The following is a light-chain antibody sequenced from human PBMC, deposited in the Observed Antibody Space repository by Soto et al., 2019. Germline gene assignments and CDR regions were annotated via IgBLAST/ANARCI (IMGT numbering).Light chain of an antibody. J-gene: IGKJ5*01. CDR2: WAS. V-gene: IGKV4-1*01. Sequence: DIVMTQSPDSLAVSLGERATINCKSSQTVLYSSNNKNYLAWYQQKPGQPPKLLIYWASTRESGVPDRFSGSGSGTDFTLTISSLLAEDVAVYYCQQYYSSPPLTFGQGTRLEIK. CDR3: QQYYSSPPLT. CDR1: QTVLYSSNNKNY.